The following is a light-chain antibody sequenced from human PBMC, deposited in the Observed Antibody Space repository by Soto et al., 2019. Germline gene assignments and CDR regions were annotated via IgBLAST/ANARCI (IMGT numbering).Light chain of an antibody. CDR1: QSISSW. J-gene: IGKJ1*01. V-gene: IGKV1-39*01. CDR2: DAS. CDR3: QQSYSTLGT. Sequence: DIQMTQSPSTLSASVGDRVTITCRAGQSISSWLAWYQQKPGKAPNLLIYDASSLQSGVPSRFSGSGSGTDFTLTISSLQPEDFATYYCQQSYSTLGTFGQGTKVDI.